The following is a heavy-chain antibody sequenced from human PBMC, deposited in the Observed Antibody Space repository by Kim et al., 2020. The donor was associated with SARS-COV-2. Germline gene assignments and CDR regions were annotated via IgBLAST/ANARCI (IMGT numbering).Heavy chain of an antibody. CDR3: ARLWTDTGSYFRFDY. D-gene: IGHD1-26*01. CDR1: GDSITTRNW. Sequence: SETLSLTCAVSGDSITTRNWWSWVRQPPGRGLEWLGEIYHSGTTNYNPSLKSRVSISVDKSKNQFSLNLSSVTAADTAVYDCARLWTDTGSYFRFDYWGQGTPVSVSS. V-gene: IGHV4-4*02. CDR2: IYHSGTT. J-gene: IGHJ4*01.